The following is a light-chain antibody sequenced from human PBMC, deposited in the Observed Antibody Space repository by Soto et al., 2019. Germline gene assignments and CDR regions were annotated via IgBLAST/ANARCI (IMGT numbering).Light chain of an antibody. CDR2: GAS. V-gene: IGKV3-15*01. CDR3: QQYNNWPTWT. Sequence: VVKTQSPATLSVSPGERATLSCRASQSVSSNLAWYQQKPGQAPRLLIYGASTRATGIPARFSGSGSGTEFTLTISSLQSEDFAVYYCQQYNNWPTWTFGQGTKVDIK. CDR1: QSVSSN. J-gene: IGKJ1*01.